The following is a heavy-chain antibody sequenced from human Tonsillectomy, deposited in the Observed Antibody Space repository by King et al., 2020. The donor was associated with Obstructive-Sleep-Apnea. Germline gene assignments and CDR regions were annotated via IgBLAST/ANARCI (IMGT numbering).Heavy chain of an antibody. CDR3: ALLLNYYDNKSPRRSDY. V-gene: IGHV1-8*01. J-gene: IGHJ4*02. Sequence: QLVQSGAEVKKPGASVKVSCKASGYTFTSYDINWVRQATGQGLEWMGWMNPNSGNTGYAQKFQGRVTMTRNTSISTAYMELSSLRSEDTAVYYCALLLNYYDNKSPRRSDYWGQGTLVTVSS. CDR1: GYTFTSYD. CDR2: MNPNSGNT. D-gene: IGHD3-22*01.